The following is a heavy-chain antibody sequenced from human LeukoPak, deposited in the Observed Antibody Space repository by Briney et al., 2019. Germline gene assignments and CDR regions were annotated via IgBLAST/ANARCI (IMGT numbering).Heavy chain of an antibody. D-gene: IGHD6-19*01. CDR1: GFTFSSYS. CDR3: ARAPPAFIAVAGTSDY. Sequence: GGSLRLSCAASGFTFSSYSMNWVRQAPGKGLEGVSSISSSSSYIYYADSVKGRFTISRDNAKSSLYLQMNSLRAEDTAVYYCARAPPAFIAVAGTSDYWGQGTLVTVSS. V-gene: IGHV3-21*01. J-gene: IGHJ4*02. CDR2: ISSSSSYI.